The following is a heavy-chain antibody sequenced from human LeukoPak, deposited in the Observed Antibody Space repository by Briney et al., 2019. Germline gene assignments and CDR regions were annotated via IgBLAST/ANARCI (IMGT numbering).Heavy chain of an antibody. CDR3: VRQGLQSGTYPAY. CDR2: LYPDGSAT. D-gene: IGHD1-26*01. CDR1: GYTFNNYW. V-gene: IGHV5-51*01. Sequence: GESLKISCKASGYTFNNYWIGWVRQMPGRGLEWMGMLYPDGSATTYHPSFEGRVTISADKSATTAYLEWNSLKASDTALYYCVRQGLQSGTYPAYWGPGTLVTVPS. J-gene: IGHJ4*02.